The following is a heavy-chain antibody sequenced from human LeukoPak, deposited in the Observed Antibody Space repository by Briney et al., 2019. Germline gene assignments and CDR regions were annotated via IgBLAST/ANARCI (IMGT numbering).Heavy chain of an antibody. CDR3: ARGSYKEGNGNYWHYVMDV. CDR2: VHQSGSA. CDR1: GGSISSYY. V-gene: IGHV4-59*01. J-gene: IGHJ6*02. D-gene: IGHD4-17*01. Sequence: PSQTLSLTCTVSGGSISSYYCSWIRQPPGKGLEWIGYVHQSGSANDNASLKSRVTISIHTHKKQLSLKMTSVTAADTAVYYCARGSYKEGNGNYWHYVMDVWGQGTTVTVSS.